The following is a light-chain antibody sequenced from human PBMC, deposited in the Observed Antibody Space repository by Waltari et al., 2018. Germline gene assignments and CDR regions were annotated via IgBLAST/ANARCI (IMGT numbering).Light chain of an antibody. V-gene: IGKV4-1*01. CDR2: WAS. CDR1: QSVFYSPYNQNC. CDR3: QQYYSSPWT. J-gene: IGKJ1*01. Sequence: DIVMTQSPDSLAVSLGERATIKCKSSQSVFYSPYNQNCLAWYQQKPGQPPEPRFYWASTRESGVPDRFSGSGSGTDFTLTISSLQAEDVAFYYCQQYYSSPWTFGQGTKVEVK.